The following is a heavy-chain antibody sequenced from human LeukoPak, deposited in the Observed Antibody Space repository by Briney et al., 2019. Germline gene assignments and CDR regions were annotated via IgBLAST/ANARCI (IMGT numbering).Heavy chain of an antibody. D-gene: IGHD1-7*01. J-gene: IGHJ4*02. CDR3: ARGTAQSNYELDY. CDR2: IYYSGST. V-gene: IGHV4-30-4*08. CDR1: GGSISSGDYY. Sequence: SQTLSLTCTVSGGSISSGDYYWSWIRQPPGKGLEWIGYIYYSGSTYYNPSLKSRVTISVDTSKNQFSLKLSSVTAADTAVYYCARGTAQSNYELDYWGQGTLVTVSS.